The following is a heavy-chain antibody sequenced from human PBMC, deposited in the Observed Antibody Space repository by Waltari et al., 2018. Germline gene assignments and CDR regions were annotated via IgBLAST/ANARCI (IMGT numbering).Heavy chain of an antibody. CDR1: EYTFTSSY. CDR2: IHPSGGST. J-gene: IGHJ6*02. CDR3: ALDTGALWMDV. Sequence: QVQLVQSGAEVKKPGASVKISCKTSEYTFTSSYIHWVRQAPGKGLEWMGIIHPSGGSTSYAQQCQGRVTMTRDTSTSTVYMELSSLRSDDTAVYYCALDTGALWMDVWGQGTTVTVSS. V-gene: IGHV1-46*01. D-gene: IGHD2-21*01.